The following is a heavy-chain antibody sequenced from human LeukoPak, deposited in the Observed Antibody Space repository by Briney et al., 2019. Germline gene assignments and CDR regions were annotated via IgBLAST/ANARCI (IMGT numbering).Heavy chain of an antibody. D-gene: IGHD5-12*01. CDR1: GYTFTAYY. J-gene: IGHJ4*02. CDR2: INPNSGGT. V-gene: IGHV1-2*02. Sequence: ASVKVSCKASGYTFTAYYMHWVRQAPGQGLEWMGWINPNSGGTDYAQKFQGRVTMTRDTSISTAYMELSRLRSEDTAVYYCARSGYSGYDPIDYWGQGTLVTVSS. CDR3: ARSGYSGYDPIDY.